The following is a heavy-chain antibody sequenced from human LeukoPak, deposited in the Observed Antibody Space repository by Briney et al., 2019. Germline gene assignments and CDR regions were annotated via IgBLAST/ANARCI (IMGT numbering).Heavy chain of an antibody. V-gene: IGHV3-23*01. CDR3: AKDLHDYVWGSYRPPFDY. J-gene: IGHJ4*02. D-gene: IGHD3-16*02. CDR1: GFTFSSYA. Sequence: GGSLRLSCAASGFTFSSYAMSWVRQAPGRGLEWVSAISGSGGSTYYADSVKGRFTISRDNSKNTLYLQMNSLRAEDTAVYYCAKDLHDYVWGSYRPPFDYWGQGTLVTVSS. CDR2: ISGSGGST.